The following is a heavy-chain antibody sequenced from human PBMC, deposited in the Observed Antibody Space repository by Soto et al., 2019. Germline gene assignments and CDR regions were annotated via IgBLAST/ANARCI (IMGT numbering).Heavy chain of an antibody. CDR3: AKVTDLYYRGYMDV. CDR1: GFTFSSYG. V-gene: IGHV3-30*18. CDR2: ISYDGSNK. J-gene: IGHJ6*03. Sequence: QVQLVESGGGVVQPGRSLRLSCAASGFTFSSYGMHWVRQAPGKGLEWVAVISYDGSNKYYADSVKGRFTISRDNSKNTLYLQMNSLRAEDTAVYYCAKVTDLYYRGYMDVWGKGTTVTVSS. D-gene: IGHD1-26*01.